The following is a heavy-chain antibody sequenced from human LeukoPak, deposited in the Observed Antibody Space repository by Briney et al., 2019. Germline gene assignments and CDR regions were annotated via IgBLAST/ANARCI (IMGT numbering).Heavy chain of an antibody. D-gene: IGHD6-13*01. CDR3: AREVGIAAAGDNWFDP. CDR2: VYYSGST. Sequence: SETLSLTCTASGCTISSYYWSWIRQPPGKGLEWMGYVYYSGSTNYNPSLKSRVTISVDPCKNQFSLKLSSVTAAGTAVYYCAREVGIAAAGDNWFDPWGQGTLVTVSS. CDR1: GCTISSYY. V-gene: IGHV4-59*01. J-gene: IGHJ5*02.